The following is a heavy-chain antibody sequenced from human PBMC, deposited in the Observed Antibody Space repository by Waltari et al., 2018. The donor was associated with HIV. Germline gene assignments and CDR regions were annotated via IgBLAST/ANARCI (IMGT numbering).Heavy chain of an antibody. Sequence: QVHLQESGPGLVKPSETLSLTRTVSGGSISSYYRSWIRQPPGKGLEWIGYIYYSGSTNYNPALKSRLTMSVDTSKNQFSLKLSSVTAADTAVYYCARQSRGNSVGYDYWGQGTLVTVSS. CDR3: ARQSRGNSVGYDY. CDR1: GGSISSYY. V-gene: IGHV4-59*08. D-gene: IGHD1-26*01. CDR2: IYYSGST. J-gene: IGHJ4*02.